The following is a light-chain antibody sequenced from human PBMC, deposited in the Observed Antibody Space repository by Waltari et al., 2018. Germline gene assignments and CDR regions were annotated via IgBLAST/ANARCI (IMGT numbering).Light chain of an antibody. V-gene: IGLV2-23*01. J-gene: IGLJ1*01. CDR3: CSYAGSRTFV. CDR1: SSDVGGSNL. Sequence: QSALTQPASVSGSPGQSITISCTGTSSDVGGSNLVSWYQQHPGKAPKFIIYEGSKRRSGVATRFSGSKSGNTASLTISGLQAEDDANYYCCSYAGSRTFVFGTWTKVTVL. CDR2: EGS.